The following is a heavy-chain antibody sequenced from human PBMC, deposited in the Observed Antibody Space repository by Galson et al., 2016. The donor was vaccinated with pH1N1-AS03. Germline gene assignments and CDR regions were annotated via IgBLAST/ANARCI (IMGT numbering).Heavy chain of an antibody. J-gene: IGHJ4*02. CDR2: IYPGNSDT. CDR3: ARHDSSTIDN. V-gene: IGHV5-51*01. D-gene: IGHD3-22*01. Sequence: QSGAEAIKPGESLKISCTGSGYSFTSYWIGWVRQMPGKGLEWMGIIYPGNSDTRYSPSFQGQVTISADKSISTAYLQWSSLTASDTAVYSCARHDSSTIDNWGQGTLVTVSS. CDR1: GYSFTSYW.